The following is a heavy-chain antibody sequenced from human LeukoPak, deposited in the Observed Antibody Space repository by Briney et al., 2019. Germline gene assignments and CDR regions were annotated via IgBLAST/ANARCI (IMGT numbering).Heavy chain of an antibody. D-gene: IGHD2-2*01. V-gene: IGHV4-31*03. Sequence: QTLSPTCTISSGSISSGSYYWAWIRQHPEKGLEWIGYINDRGNIYYNSSPKSRVTMTVDTSKNQSSLRLSSVTAADTAVYFYARYDSATMSGWFDPWGRGTLVTVSS. CDR2: INDRGNI. CDR1: SGSISSGSYY. J-gene: IGHJ5*02. CDR3: ARYDSATMSGWFDP.